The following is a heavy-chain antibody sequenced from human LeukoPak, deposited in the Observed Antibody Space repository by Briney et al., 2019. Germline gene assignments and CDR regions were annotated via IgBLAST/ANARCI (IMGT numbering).Heavy chain of an antibody. CDR2: INHSGST. D-gene: IGHD1-1*01. J-gene: IGHJ4*02. CDR3: ARSGALDY. CDR1: GRSFSGYY. Sequence: PETLSLTCAVYGRSFSGYYWSWIRQPPGKGLEWIGEINHSGSTNYNPSLKSRVTISVDTSKNQFSLKLSSVTAADTAVYYCARSGALDYWGQGTLVTVSS. V-gene: IGHV4-34*01.